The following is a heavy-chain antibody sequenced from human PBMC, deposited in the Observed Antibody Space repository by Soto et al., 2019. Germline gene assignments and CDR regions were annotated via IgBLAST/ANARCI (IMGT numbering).Heavy chain of an antibody. CDR1: GGSVSSGSYS. CDR3: AREVVVVGAAGLTDGMDV. Sequence: SETLSLTCTVSGGSVSSGSYSWSWIRQPPGKGLEWIGYIYSSGSTNYNPSLKSRVTISVDTSKNQFSLKLSSVTAADTAVYYCAREVVVVGAAGLTDGMDVWGQGTTVTVSS. CDR2: IYSSGST. J-gene: IGHJ6*02. D-gene: IGHD2-15*01. V-gene: IGHV4-61*01.